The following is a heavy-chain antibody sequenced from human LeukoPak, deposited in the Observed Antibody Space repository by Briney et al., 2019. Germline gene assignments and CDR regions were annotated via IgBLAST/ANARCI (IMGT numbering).Heavy chain of an antibody. D-gene: IGHD2-2*01. CDR2: IKQDGSEK. CDR1: GFTFSSYW. J-gene: IGHJ6*03. CDR3: AREDIVVVPAGYYMDV. Sequence: GGSLRLSCAASGFTFSSYWMSWVRQAPGKGLEWVANIKQDGSEKYYVDSVKGRFTISRDNAKNSLYLQMNSLRAEDTAVYYCAREDIVVVPAGYYMDVWGKGTTVTISS. V-gene: IGHV3-7*01.